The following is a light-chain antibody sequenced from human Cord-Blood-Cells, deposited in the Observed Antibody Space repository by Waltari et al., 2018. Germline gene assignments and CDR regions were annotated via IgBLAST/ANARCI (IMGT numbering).Light chain of an antibody. V-gene: IGLV2-14*01. CDR2: DVS. CDR3: SSYTSSSTLV. J-gene: IGLJ1*01. CDR1: SSAVGGYNY. Sequence: QSALTQPPSVSGSPGQSITISCTGTSSAVGGYNYVSWYQQHPGKAPKLMIYDVSNRPSGVSNRFSGSKSGNTASLTISGLQAEDEADYYCSSYTSSSTLVFGTGTKVTVL.